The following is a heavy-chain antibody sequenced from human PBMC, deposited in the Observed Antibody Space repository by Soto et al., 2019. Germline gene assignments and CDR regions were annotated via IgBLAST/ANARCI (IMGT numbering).Heavy chain of an antibody. V-gene: IGHV1-18*01. CDR3: ARHYGSGSYLGSYFDY. J-gene: IGHJ4*02. CDR2: ISAYNGNT. Sequence: ASVKVSCKASGYTFTSYGISWVRQAPGQGLEWMGWISAYNGNTNYAQKLQGRVTMTTDTSTSTAYMELRSLRSDDTAVYYCARHYGSGSYLGSYFDYWGQGTLVTVYS. D-gene: IGHD3-10*01. CDR1: GYTFTSYG.